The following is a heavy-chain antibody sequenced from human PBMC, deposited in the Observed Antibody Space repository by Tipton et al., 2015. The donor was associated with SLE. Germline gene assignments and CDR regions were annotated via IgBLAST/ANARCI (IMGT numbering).Heavy chain of an antibody. CDR3: ARGFLEWLFDDAFDI. CDR1: GGSISSGSYY. J-gene: IGHJ3*02. CDR2: IYTSGST. Sequence: TLSLTCTVSGGSISSGSYYWSWIRQPAGKGLEWIGRIYTSGSTTYTPSLKSRVTISVDTSKNQFSLKLSSVTAADTAVHYCARGFLEWLFDDAFDIWGQGTMVTVSS. V-gene: IGHV4-61*02. D-gene: IGHD3-3*01.